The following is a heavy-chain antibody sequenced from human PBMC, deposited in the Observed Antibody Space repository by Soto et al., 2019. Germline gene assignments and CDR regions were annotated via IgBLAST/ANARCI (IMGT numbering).Heavy chain of an antibody. CDR3: AVFTTVTDADY. J-gene: IGHJ4*02. D-gene: IGHD4-17*01. CDR1: GFMFSSYV. Sequence: EVQLLESGGGLVQPGGSLRLSCAASGFMFSSYVMSWVRQAPGKGLEWVSGVSGSGSRTYYAVSVKGRFRTSRDNSRHTLYLQLSSLRAEDTAVYYCAVFTTVTDADYWGQGTLVTVPS. V-gene: IGHV3-23*01. CDR2: VSGSGSRT.